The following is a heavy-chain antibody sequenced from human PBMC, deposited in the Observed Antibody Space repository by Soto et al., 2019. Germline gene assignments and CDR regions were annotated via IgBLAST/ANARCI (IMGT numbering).Heavy chain of an antibody. Sequence: QVQLVQSGAEVKEPGSSVKVSCKASGGTFSSYGISWVRQAPGQGLEWMGGTIPNFGTAHDALKFQGRVTISADESTSTAYMELSSLRYEDTAVYYCARIRSDSSSYYLDYWGQGTPVTVSS. CDR3: ARIRSDSSSYYLDY. D-gene: IGHD3-22*01. J-gene: IGHJ4*02. CDR2: TIPNFGTA. CDR1: GGTFSSYG. V-gene: IGHV1-69*12.